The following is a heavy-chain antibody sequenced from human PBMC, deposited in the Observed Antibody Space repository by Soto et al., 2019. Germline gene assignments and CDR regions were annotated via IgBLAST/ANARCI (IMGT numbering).Heavy chain of an antibody. CDR2: INGDYGNT. J-gene: IGHJ6*02. D-gene: IGHD5-18*01. CDR3: ARCIQGDYYYGMDV. Sequence: QAQLVQSGAEVKKPGASVKVSCKASGYTFYSHSISWVRQAPGQGLEWMGRINGDYGNTQYEQKFRGRVTMTTDTSTTTVYMELKNLRSDETAIYYCARCIQGDYYYGMDVWGQGTTVTVSS. CDR1: GYTFYSHS. V-gene: IGHV1-18*01.